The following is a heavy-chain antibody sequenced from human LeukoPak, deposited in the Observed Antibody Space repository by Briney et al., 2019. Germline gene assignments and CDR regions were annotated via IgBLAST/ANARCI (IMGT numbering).Heavy chain of an antibody. CDR3: ARDLGIFGGCDY. J-gene: IGHJ4*02. CDR2: IRYDGSNE. CDR1: GFSYSNFR. D-gene: IGHD3-16*01. V-gene: IGHV3-30*02. Sequence: PGGSLRLSCTRSGFSYSNFRMHLVRQAPDKGLEWLAFIRYDGSNEYSADSVKGRFNISRDKSKNTLFLQMASLRSEDTAVYYCARDLGIFGGCDYWGQGTLVIVSS.